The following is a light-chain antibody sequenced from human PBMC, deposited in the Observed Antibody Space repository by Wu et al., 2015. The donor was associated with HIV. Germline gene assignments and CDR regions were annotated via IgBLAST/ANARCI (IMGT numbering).Light chain of an antibody. J-gene: IGKJ1*01. CDR3: QQHGSSPWT. CDR2: AAS. CDR1: QGISNF. V-gene: IGKV1-27*01. Sequence: DIQMTQSPSSLSASVGDRVTITCRASQGISNFLAWYQQKPGKPPKVLIYAASTLQSGVPSRFSGSGSGTDFTLTIYRLEPEDFAVYYCQQHGSSPWTFGQGTKVEIK.